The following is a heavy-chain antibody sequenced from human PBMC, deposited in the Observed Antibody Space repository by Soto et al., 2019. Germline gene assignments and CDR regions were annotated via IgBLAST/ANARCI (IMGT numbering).Heavy chain of an antibody. J-gene: IGHJ6*02. Sequence: QVQLVQSGAEVKKPGSSVKVSCKASGGTFSSYAISWVRQAPGQGLEWMGGIIPIFGTANYAQKCQGRVTITADESTSTAYMELSSLRSEDTAVYYCARGYCSSTSCYTTLYYYYGMDVWGQGTTVTVSS. CDR1: GGTFSSYA. V-gene: IGHV1-69*01. CDR2: IIPIFGTA. D-gene: IGHD2-2*02. CDR3: ARGYCSSTSCYTTLYYYYGMDV.